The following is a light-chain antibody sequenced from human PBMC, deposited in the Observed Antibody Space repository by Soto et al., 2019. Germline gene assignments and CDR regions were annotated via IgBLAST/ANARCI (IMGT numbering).Light chain of an antibody. CDR3: QQRSNWPRT. J-gene: IGKJ1*01. CDR1: QSVSSF. V-gene: IGKV3-11*01. CDR2: DAS. Sequence: EILLTQSPATLSLSPGERATLSCRASQSVSSFLAWFQQKPGQAPRLLIYDASNRATGIPARFSGSGSGTDFTLTISSLEPEDFEVYYCQQRSNWPRTFGQGTKVEIK.